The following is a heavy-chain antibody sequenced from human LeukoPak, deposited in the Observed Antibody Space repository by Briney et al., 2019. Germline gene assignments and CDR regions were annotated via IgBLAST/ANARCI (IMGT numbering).Heavy chain of an antibody. V-gene: IGHV4-61*02. CDR3: ARAVQGSSGFWRPPRRFDY. CDR2: IYTSGST. Sequence: PSETLSLTCTVSGGSISSGSYYWSWIRQPAGKGVEWIGRIYTSGSTNYNPSLKSRVTISVDTSKNQFSLKLSSVTAADTAVYYCARAVQGSSGFWRPPRRFDYWGQGTLVTVSS. D-gene: IGHD6-19*01. J-gene: IGHJ4*02. CDR1: GGSISSGSYY.